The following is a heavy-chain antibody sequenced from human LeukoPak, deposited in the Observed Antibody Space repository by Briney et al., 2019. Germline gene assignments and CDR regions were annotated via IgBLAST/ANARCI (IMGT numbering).Heavy chain of an antibody. CDR3: ARGDYYDSTAYFDY. J-gene: IGHJ4*02. CDR2: IYHSGST. D-gene: IGHD3-22*01. CDR1: GYSISSGYY. Sequence: SETLSLTCTVSGYSISSGYYWGWIRQPPGKGLEWIGSIYHSGSTYYNPSLKSRVTISVDTSKNQFSLKLSSVTAADTAVYYCARGDYYDSTAYFDYWGQGTLVTVSS. V-gene: IGHV4-38-2*02.